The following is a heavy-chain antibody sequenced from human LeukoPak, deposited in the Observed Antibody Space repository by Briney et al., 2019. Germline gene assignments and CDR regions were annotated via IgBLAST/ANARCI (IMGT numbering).Heavy chain of an antibody. J-gene: IGHJ4*02. D-gene: IGHD6-13*01. CDR1: GYSISSGYY. CDR3: ARGVAAAGTNYFDY. Sequence: PSETLSLTCAVSGYSISSGYYWGWIRQPPGKGLEWIGSIYHSGSTYYNPSLKSRVTISVDTSKNQFSLKLSSVTAADTALYYCARGVAAAGTNYFDYWGRGTLVTVSS. CDR2: IYHSGST. V-gene: IGHV4-38-2*01.